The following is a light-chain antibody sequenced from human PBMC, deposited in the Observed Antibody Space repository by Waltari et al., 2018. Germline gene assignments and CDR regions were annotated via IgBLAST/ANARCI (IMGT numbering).Light chain of an antibody. CDR3: QSYYGTDWV. CDR1: SGSIASNY. Sequence: NFMLTPPPSVSESPGKTVTISCTRSSGSIASNYVQWYQQRPGSAPTTVIYENNQRPSGVSDRFSGSIDSSSNSAPLTISGLKAEDEADYYCQSYYGTDWVFGGGTKLTVL. J-gene: IGLJ3*02. V-gene: IGLV6-57*04. CDR2: ENN.